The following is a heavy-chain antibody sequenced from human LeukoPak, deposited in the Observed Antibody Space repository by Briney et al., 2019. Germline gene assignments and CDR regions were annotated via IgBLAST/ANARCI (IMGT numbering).Heavy chain of an antibody. J-gene: IGHJ4*02. CDR1: GYTFTGYY. CDR2: INPNSGGT. CDR3: ARRRGTTVTSLDY. Sequence: ASVKVSCKASGYTFTGYYMHWVRQAPGQGLEWMGWINPNSGGTNYAQKFQGRVTMTRDTSISTAYMELSRLRSDDTAVYYCARRRGTTVTSLDYWGQGTLVTVSS. D-gene: IGHD4-17*01. V-gene: IGHV1-2*02.